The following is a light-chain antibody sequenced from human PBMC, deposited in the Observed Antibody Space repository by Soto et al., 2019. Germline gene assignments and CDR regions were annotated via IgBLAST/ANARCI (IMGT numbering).Light chain of an antibody. Sequence: DIHMTQSPSPLSAPLGDRVNINCRASQNIFTYLAWYQQKPGKAPKLLIFDASTLQSGVPPRFSGSGSGTEFTLTIRSLQPDDFATYYCQHYTLYSASFGPGTKVDIK. CDR1: QNIFTY. CDR3: QHYTLYSAS. V-gene: IGKV1-5*01. J-gene: IGKJ3*01. CDR2: DAS.